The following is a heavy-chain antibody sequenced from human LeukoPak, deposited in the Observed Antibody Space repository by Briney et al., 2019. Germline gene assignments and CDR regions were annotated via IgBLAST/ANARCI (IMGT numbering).Heavy chain of an antibody. CDR1: GYSFTSYW. V-gene: IGHV5-51*01. CDR3: ARHLARHSGYDYAVDY. D-gene: IGHD5-12*01. CDR2: IHPGDSDT. J-gene: IGHJ4*02. Sequence: GESLKISCKGSGYSFTSYWIGWVRQMPGKGLEWMGIIHPGDSDTRYSPSFQGQVTISADKSISTAYLQWSSLKASDTAMYYCARHLARHSGYDYAVDYWGQRTLVTVSS.